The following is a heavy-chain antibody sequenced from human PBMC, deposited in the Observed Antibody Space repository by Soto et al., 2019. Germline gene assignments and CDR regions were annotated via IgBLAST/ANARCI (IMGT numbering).Heavy chain of an antibody. D-gene: IGHD3-10*01. J-gene: IGHJ6*02. V-gene: IGHV1-69*01. CDR1: GGTFSSYA. CDR3: ARSLWFGESYDYYGMDV. CDR2: IIPIFGTA. Sequence: QVQLVQSGAEVKKPGSSVKVSCKASGGTFSSYAISWVRQAPGQGLEWMGGIIPIFGTANYAQKFQGRVTITGDESTSTAYMELSSLRSEDTAVYYCARSLWFGESYDYYGMDVWGQGTTVTVSS.